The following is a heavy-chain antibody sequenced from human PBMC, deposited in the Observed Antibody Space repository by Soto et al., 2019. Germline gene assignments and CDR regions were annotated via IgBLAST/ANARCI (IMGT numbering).Heavy chain of an antibody. CDR2: LTAYDGKR. D-gene: IGHD4-17*01. V-gene: IGHV1-18*01. J-gene: IGHJ4*02. Sequence: QVQLVQSGGEMKKSGASVTISCKASGYTFNTFGIHWVRQAPGQGLEWMGCLTAYDGKRNYAQKLIDRITMTMDKSTRTGYMELRSLRSDDTAVYFCARGLTYGDIDFWGQGTLVAVSS. CDR3: ARGLTYGDIDF. CDR1: GYTFNTFG.